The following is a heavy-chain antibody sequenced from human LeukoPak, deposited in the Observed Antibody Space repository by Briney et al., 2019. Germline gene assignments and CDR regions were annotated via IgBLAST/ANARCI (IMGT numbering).Heavy chain of an antibody. Sequence: SETLSLTCAVYGGSFSGYYWSWIRQPPGKGLEWIGSIYYSGSTYYHTSLKSRVTISVDTSKNQFSLKLSSVTAADTAVYYCARHRTGCSGGSCYLPSNYYYYMDVWGKGTTVTISS. CDR1: GGSFSGYY. CDR3: ARHRTGCSGGSCYLPSNYYYYMDV. V-gene: IGHV4-34*01. D-gene: IGHD2-15*01. J-gene: IGHJ6*03. CDR2: IYYSGST.